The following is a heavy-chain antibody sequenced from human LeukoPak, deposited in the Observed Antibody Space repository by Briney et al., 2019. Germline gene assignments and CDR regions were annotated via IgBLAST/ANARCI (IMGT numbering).Heavy chain of an antibody. J-gene: IGHJ4*02. CDR2: VNPNSGNT. Sequence: ASVKVSCKASGYTFTSYDINWVRQATGQGLEWMGWVNPNSGNTGYARKFQGRVTMTRNTSISTTYMELSSLRSEDTAVYYCARGSRRNLLYFFDLRGQGTLVTVSS. V-gene: IGHV1-8*01. CDR1: GYTFTSYD. D-gene: IGHD1-14*01. CDR3: ARGSRRNLLYFFDL.